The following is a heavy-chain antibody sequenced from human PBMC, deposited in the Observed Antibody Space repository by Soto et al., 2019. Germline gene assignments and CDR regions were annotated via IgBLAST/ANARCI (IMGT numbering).Heavy chain of an antibody. CDR3: ASPTMTSTSFYYAMDV. CDR1: GHRFTTYW. J-gene: IGHJ6*02. Sequence: GESLRISCKTSGHRFTTYWISWVRQMPGKGLEYMGKINPTDSETNYSPSFEGHVTFSVDRSTSTAYVRWNSLKASDTAMYYCASPTMTSTSFYYAMDVWGQGTTVTVSS. CDR2: INPTDSET. D-gene: IGHD4-17*01. V-gene: IGHV5-10-1*01.